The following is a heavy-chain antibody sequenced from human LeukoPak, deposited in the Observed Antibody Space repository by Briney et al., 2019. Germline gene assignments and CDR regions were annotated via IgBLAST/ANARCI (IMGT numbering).Heavy chain of an antibody. Sequence: AGGSLRLSCAASGFTFSSYPIHWVRQAPGKGLEWVAVISSDGNKKHYTDSVKGRFTISRDNSENTLYLQMNSLRAEDTAIYYCATYRQVLLPFESWGQGTLVTVSS. D-gene: IGHD2-8*02. V-gene: IGHV3-30*04. CDR3: ATYRQVLLPFES. CDR1: GFTFSSYP. CDR2: ISSDGNKK. J-gene: IGHJ4*02.